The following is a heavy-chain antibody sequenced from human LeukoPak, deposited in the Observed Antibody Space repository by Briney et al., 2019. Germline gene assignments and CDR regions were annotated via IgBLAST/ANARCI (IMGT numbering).Heavy chain of an antibody. CDR3: ARGGSGWYVGGSFDY. J-gene: IGHJ4*02. Sequence: GGSLRLSCAASGFTFSSYWMHWVRQAPGKGLVWVSRINSDGSSTSYADSVKGRFTISRDNAKSTLYLQMNSLRAEDTAVYYCARGGSGWYVGGSFDYWGQGTLVTVSS. CDR2: INSDGSST. CDR1: GFTFSSYW. D-gene: IGHD6-19*01. V-gene: IGHV3-74*01.